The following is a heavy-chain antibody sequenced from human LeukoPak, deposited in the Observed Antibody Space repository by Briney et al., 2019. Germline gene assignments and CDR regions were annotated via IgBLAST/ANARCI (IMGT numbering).Heavy chain of an antibody. Sequence: PGRSLRLSCAASGFTYSSYGMHWVRQAPGKGLEWVAVISYDGSNKYYADSVKGRFTISRDNSKNTLYLQMNSLRAEDTAVYYCARDIVPAALYYGMDVWGQGTTVTVSS. J-gene: IGHJ6*02. CDR3: ARDIVPAALYYGMDV. CDR2: ISYDGSNK. CDR1: GFTYSSYG. V-gene: IGHV3-30*03. D-gene: IGHD2-2*01.